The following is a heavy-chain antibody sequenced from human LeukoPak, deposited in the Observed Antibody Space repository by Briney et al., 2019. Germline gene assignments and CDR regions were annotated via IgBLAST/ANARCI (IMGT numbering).Heavy chain of an antibody. Sequence: SVKVSCKASGGTFSSYAISWVRQAPGQGLEWMGGIIPIFGTANYAQKFQGRVTITADESTSTAYMELSSLRSEDTAVYYCARDRSGIPDSSGLHDAFDIWGQGTMVTVSS. CDR1: GGTFSSYA. D-gene: IGHD3-22*01. CDR3: ARDRSGIPDSSGLHDAFDI. V-gene: IGHV1-69*13. CDR2: IIPIFGTA. J-gene: IGHJ3*02.